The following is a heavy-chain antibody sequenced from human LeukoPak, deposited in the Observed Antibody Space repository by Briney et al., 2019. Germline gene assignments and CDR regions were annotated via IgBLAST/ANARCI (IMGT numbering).Heavy chain of an antibody. CDR2: ISSSSSIV. Sequence: GGSLRLSCAASGFTFTTYSINWVRHAPGKGLEWVSYISSSSSIVYYADSVKGRFTISRDNAKSSLYLQMNSLTAEDSAVYYCARGSYGDYYFDYWGQGTLVTVSS. CDR3: ARGSYGDYYFDY. CDR1: GFTFTTYS. J-gene: IGHJ4*02. D-gene: IGHD4-17*01. V-gene: IGHV3-48*01.